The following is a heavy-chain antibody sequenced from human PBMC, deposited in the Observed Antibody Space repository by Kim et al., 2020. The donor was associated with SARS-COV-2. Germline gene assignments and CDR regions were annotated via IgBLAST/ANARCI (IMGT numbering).Heavy chain of an antibody. CDR2: ISSSSSYI. D-gene: IGHD2-15*01. CDR1: GFTFSSYS. V-gene: IGHV3-21*01. Sequence: GGSLRLSCAASGFTFSSYSMNWVRQAPGKGLEWVSSISSSSSYIYYADSVKGRFTISRDNAKNSLYLQMNSLRAEDTAVYYCASNGCSGGSCYHYYDMDVWGQGTTVTVSS. CDR3: ASNGCSGGSCYHYYDMDV. J-gene: IGHJ6*02.